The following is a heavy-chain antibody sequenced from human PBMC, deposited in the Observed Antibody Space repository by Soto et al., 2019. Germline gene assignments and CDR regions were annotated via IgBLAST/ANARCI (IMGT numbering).Heavy chain of an antibody. CDR2: ISSSSSSYI. D-gene: IGHD2-8*01. CDR3: ATYGEYCTNGVCYTGYFDY. Sequence: GGSLRLSCAASGFTFSSYSMNWVRQAPGKGLEWVSSISSSSSSYIYYADSVKGRFTISRDNAKNSLYLQMNSLRAEDTAVYYCATYGEYCTNGVCYTGYFDYWGQGTLVTVSS. CDR1: GFTFSSYS. V-gene: IGHV3-21*01. J-gene: IGHJ4*02.